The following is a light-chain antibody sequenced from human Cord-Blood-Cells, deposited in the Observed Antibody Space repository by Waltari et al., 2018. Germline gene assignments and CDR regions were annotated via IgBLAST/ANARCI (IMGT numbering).Light chain of an antibody. CDR3: AAWDDSLSGREV. V-gene: IGLV1-47*01. J-gene: IGLJ3*02. CDR2: RNN. Sequence: QSVLTQPPSASGTPGQRVTISCSGSSSNIGSNYVYWYQQLPGTAPKLLIYRNNQRPSGFPDRFSGSKSGTSASLAISGLRSEDEADYYCAAWDDSLSGREVFGGGTKLTVL. CDR1: SSNIGSNY.